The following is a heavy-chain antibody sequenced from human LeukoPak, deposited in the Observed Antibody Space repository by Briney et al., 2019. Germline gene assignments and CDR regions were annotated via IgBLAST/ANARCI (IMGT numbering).Heavy chain of an antibody. CDR1: GDSFTSYW. D-gene: IGHD3-10*01. Sequence: GESLKISCKGSGDSFTSYWIGWVRQMSGKGLEWMGSIYPGDSDTRYSPSFQGQVTLSADKSISTAYLQWSSLKSSDTAMYYCARQWADGSGSYYFYWGQGTLVTVSS. J-gene: IGHJ4*02. V-gene: IGHV5-51*01. CDR3: ARQWADGSGSYYFY. CDR2: IYPGDSDT.